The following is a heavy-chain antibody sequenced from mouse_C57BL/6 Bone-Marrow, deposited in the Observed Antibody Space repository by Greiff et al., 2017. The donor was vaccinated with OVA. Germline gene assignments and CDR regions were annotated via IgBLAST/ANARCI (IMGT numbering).Heavy chain of an antibody. J-gene: IGHJ4*01. CDR1: GFTFSSYA. Sequence: EVKVVESGAGLVKPGGSLKLPCAASGFTFSSYAMSWVRQTPEKRLEWVAYISSGGDYIYYADTVKGRFTISRDNARNTLYLQMSSLKSEDTAMYYCTRLLDAMDYWGQGTSVTVSS. CDR2: ISSGGDYI. V-gene: IGHV5-9-1*02. D-gene: IGHD2-1*01. CDR3: TRLLDAMDY.